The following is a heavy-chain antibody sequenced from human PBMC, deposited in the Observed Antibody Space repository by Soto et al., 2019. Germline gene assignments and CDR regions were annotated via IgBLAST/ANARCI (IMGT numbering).Heavy chain of an antibody. V-gene: IGHV1-69*01. Sequence: QVQLVQSGAEVKKPGSSVKVSCKASGGTFSSYAISWVRQAPGQGLEWMGGTIPIFGTANYAQTFQGRVPITADEATSTAYMELSSLRSEDTAVYYCAIGRYGAAISSYYYYCGMDFWGQGTTVTVSS. J-gene: IGHJ6*02. CDR1: GGTFSSYA. CDR2: TIPIFGTA. D-gene: IGHD5-12*01. CDR3: AIGRYGAAISSYYYYCGMDF.